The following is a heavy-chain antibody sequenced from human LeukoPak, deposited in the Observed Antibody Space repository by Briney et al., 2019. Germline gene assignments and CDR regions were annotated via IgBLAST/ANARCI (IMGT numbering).Heavy chain of an antibody. CDR1: GFTFSSYS. D-gene: IGHD2-2*01. J-gene: IGHJ6*02. Sequence: GGSLRLSCAASGFTFSSYSMNWVRQAPGKGLEWVAVIWYDGSNKYYADSVKGRFTISRDNSKNTLYLQMNSLRAEDTAVYYCARDPDSHIIVVVPAAPSYGMDVWGQGTTVTVSS. CDR2: IWYDGSNK. V-gene: IGHV3-33*08. CDR3: ARDPDSHIIVVVPAAPSYGMDV.